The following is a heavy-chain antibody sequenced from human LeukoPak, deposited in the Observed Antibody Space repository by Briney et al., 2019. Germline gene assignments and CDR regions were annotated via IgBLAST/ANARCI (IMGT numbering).Heavy chain of an antibody. D-gene: IGHD4-11*01. V-gene: IGHV4-59*01. Sequence: SETLSLTCTVSDDSITMYYWTWVRQPPGKGLEWIGYVDHTGSTKFTPSLNGRVSISRDTSNNFFSLRLRSVTAADTAVYFCARGRVSSSTWYSTYYYFFYMDFWGKGTTVTVSS. CDR1: DDSITMYY. J-gene: IGHJ6*03. CDR2: VDHTGST. CDR3: ARGRVSSSTWYSTYYYFFYMDF.